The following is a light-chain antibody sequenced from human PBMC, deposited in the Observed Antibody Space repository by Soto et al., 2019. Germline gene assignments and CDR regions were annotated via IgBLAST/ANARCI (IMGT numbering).Light chain of an antibody. CDR2: DDN. V-gene: IGLV1-51*01. CDR1: SSNIGGNS. J-gene: IGLJ1*01. CDR3: GSWDSSLRAYV. Sequence: SLPRQLASVHAAPGQNFTISCSGSSSNIGGNSVSWYQQLPGTATKLLIYDDNKRPSGIPDRFSGSKSGTSATLGITGFQTGDEADYYCGSWDSSLRAYVFGTGTKMTV.